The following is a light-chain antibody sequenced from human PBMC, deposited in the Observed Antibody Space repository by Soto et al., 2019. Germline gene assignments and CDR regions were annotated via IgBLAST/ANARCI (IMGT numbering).Light chain of an antibody. V-gene: IGKV1-33*01. J-gene: IGKJ2*01. CDR2: DAS. CDR1: QDISNS. Sequence: DIQMTQSPSSLSASVGDRVTITCQASQDISNSLNWYQQKPGKAPKLLIYDASNLETGVPSRFSGSGSGTDFTFTISSLQPEDIVTYYCQQYDSLPRTFGQGTKVDIK. CDR3: QQYDSLPRT.